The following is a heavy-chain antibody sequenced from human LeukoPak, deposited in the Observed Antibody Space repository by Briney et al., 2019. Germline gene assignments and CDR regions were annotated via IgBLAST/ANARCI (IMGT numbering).Heavy chain of an antibody. J-gene: IGHJ2*01. D-gene: IGHD4-17*01. CDR1: GFTFSSYW. CDR3: ARSMTTVTTRFFDL. Sequence: GGSLRLSCAASGFTFSSYWMSWVRQAPGKGLEWVANIKKDGSEKYYVDSVKGRFTISRDNAKTSLYLQMDSLRAEDTALYYCARSMTTVTTRFFDLWGRGTLVTVSS. V-gene: IGHV3-7*03. CDR2: IKKDGSEK.